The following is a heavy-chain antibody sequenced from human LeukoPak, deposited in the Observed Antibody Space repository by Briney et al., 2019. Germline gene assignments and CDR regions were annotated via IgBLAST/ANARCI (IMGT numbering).Heavy chain of an antibody. Sequence: ASVKVSCKASGGTFSSYAISWVRQAPGQGLEWMGRIIPILGIANYAQKFQGRVTITADKSTSTAYMELSSLRPEDTAVYYCARVSGIVGATGMDVWGQGTTVTVSS. J-gene: IGHJ6*02. CDR3: ARVSGIVGATGMDV. CDR1: GGTFSSYA. V-gene: IGHV1-69*04. CDR2: IIPILGIA. D-gene: IGHD1-26*01.